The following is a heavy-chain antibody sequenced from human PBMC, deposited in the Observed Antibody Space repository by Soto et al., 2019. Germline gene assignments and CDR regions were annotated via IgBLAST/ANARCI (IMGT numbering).Heavy chain of an antibody. J-gene: IGHJ6*02. V-gene: IGHV4-4*02. Sequence: SETLSLTCAVSGGSLCSPNWWGWVLPPPGKWLEGIGEIYQSGSTNYNPSLKSRVTISVDKSKNQFSLKLSSVTAADTAVYYCARGLRVWGTLGYYYYGMDVWGQGTTVTVS. CDR3: ARGLRVWGTLGYYYYGMDV. CDR2: IYQSGST. D-gene: IGHD3-16*01. CDR1: GGSLCSPNW.